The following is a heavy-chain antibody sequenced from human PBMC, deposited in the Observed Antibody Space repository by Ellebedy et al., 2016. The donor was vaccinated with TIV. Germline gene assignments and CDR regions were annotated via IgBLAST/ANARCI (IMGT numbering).Heavy chain of an antibody. CDR2: ISWNSCRR. D-gene: IGHD6-19*01. Sequence: PGGSLRLSCAASGFTFDDYAMHWVRQVPEKGLEWVSGISWNSCRRGYADSVKGRFTISRDNAKNSLYLQMNSLRTEDTAFYYCVKDVGIAVAGSGGFDSWGQGTLVTVSS. V-gene: IGHV3-9*01. CDR3: VKDVGIAVAGSGGFDS. J-gene: IGHJ4*02. CDR1: GFTFDDYA.